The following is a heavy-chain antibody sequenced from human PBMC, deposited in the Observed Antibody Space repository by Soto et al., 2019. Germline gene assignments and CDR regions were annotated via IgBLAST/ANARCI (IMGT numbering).Heavy chain of an antibody. J-gene: IGHJ4*02. CDR3: AKGSRLVGATPTMYYFDY. D-gene: IGHD1-26*01. CDR1: GFTFSSYA. CDR2: ISGSGGST. Sequence: GGSLRLSCAASGFTFSSYAMSWVRQAPGKGLEWVSAISGSGGSTYYADSVKGRFTISRDNPKNTLYLQMNSLRAEDTAVYYCAKGSRLVGATPTMYYFDYWGQGTLVTVSS. V-gene: IGHV3-23*01.